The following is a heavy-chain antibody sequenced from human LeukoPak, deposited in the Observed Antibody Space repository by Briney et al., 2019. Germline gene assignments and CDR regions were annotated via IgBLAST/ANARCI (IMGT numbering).Heavy chain of an antibody. Sequence: GGSLRLSCAASGFTFSSYAMHWVRQAPGKGLEWVAVISYDGSNKYYADSVKGRFTISRDNSKNTLYLQMNSLRAEDTAVYYCAKDRSSSSLDYWGQGTLVTVSS. CDR1: GFTFSSYA. V-gene: IGHV3-30*04. D-gene: IGHD6-6*01. J-gene: IGHJ4*02. CDR3: AKDRSSSSLDY. CDR2: ISYDGSNK.